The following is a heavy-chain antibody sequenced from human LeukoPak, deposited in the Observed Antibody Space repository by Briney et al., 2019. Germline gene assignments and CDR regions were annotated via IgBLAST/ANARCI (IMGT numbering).Heavy chain of an antibody. Sequence: GGSLRLSCAASGFAFTTYYMSWVRQAPGKGLEWVSSISSSSSYIYYADSVKGRFTISRDNAKNSLYLQMNSLRAEDTAVYYCARAGYSGYHNDYWGQGTLVTVSS. D-gene: IGHD5-12*01. V-gene: IGHV3-21*01. CDR3: ARAGYSGYHNDY. CDR1: GFAFTTYY. J-gene: IGHJ4*02. CDR2: ISSSSSYI.